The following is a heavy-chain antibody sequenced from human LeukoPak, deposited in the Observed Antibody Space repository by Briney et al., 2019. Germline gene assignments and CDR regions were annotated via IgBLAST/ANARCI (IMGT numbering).Heavy chain of an antibody. D-gene: IGHD5-18*01. V-gene: IGHV1-69*13. CDR3: ARGTTMVTNYFDY. CDR1: GGTFSSYA. Sequence: SVKVSCKASGGTFSSYAISWVRQAPGQGLEWMGGIIPIFGTANYAQKFQGRVTITADESTSTAYMELSSLRSEDTAVYYCARGTTMVTNYFDYWGQGTLVTVSS. CDR2: IIPIFGTA. J-gene: IGHJ4*02.